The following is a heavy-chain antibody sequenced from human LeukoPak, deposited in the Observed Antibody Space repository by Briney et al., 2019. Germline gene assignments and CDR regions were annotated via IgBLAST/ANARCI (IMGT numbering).Heavy chain of an antibody. CDR3: ARVNMVRGVMAYYYYYYGMDV. CDR2: ISSSGSTI. V-gene: IGHV3-11*01. CDR1: GFTFSDYY. Sequence: PGGSLRLSCAASGFTFSDYYMSWIRQAPGKGLEWVSYISSSGSTIYYADSVKGRFTISRDNAKNSLYLQMNSLRAEDTAVYYCARVNMVRGVMAYYYYYYGMDVWGQGTTVTVSS. D-gene: IGHD3-10*01. J-gene: IGHJ6*02.